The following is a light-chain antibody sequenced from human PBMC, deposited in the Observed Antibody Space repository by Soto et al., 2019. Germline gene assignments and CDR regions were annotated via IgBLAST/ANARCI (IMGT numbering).Light chain of an antibody. CDR2: DVS. V-gene: IGLV2-14*01. Sequence: QSVLTQSASVSGSPGQSITISCTGTSSDVGGYNYVSWYQQHPDKAPKLMIYDVSNRPSGVSNRFSGSKSGNTASLTISGLQAEDEADYYCSSYTSSSTVVFGGGTKLTVL. CDR1: SSDVGGYNY. CDR3: SSYTSSSTVV. J-gene: IGLJ2*01.